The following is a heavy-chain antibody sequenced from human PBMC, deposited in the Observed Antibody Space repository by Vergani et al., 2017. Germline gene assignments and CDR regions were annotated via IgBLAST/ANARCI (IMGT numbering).Heavy chain of an antibody. CDR3: AREGPQLETGTTLLPFFIDY. V-gene: IGHV3-15*07. D-gene: IGHD1-7*01. Sequence: EVHLVESGGGWVKPGGSLTVSCVTSGFNFRDAWFNWVRQAPGKGLEWVGRMKSTTEGGTTDYAPPVKGRFTISRDDSKNTLYLQMNSLRAEDTAVYYCAREGPQLETGTTLLPFFIDYWGQGTLVTVSS. CDR1: GFNFRDAW. J-gene: IGHJ4*02. CDR2: MKSTTEGGTT.